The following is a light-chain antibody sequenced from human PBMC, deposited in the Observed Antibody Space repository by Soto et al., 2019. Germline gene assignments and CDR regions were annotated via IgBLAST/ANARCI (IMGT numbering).Light chain of an antibody. Sequence: QSVLTQPASVSGSPGQSITLSCTGTSSDVGAYNYVSWYQQHPGKAPKLMIYDVSNRPSGVSDRFSGSKSGSTASLTISGLQAEDEADYYCSSYTSSTTWVFGGGTKLTVL. V-gene: IGLV2-14*03. CDR3: SSYTSSTTWV. CDR1: SSDVGAYNY. CDR2: DVS. J-gene: IGLJ3*02.